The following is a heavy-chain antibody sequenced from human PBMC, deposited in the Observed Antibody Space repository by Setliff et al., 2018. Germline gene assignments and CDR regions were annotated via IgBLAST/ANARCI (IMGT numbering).Heavy chain of an antibody. V-gene: IGHV1-46*01. CDR1: GYTFTNHY. Sequence: ASVKVSCKASGYTFTNHYMHWVRQAPGQGLEWMGMINPGGXSXXYAQKFQGXXTMTRDTSTSTVYMELSSLRTEDTAVYYCARGYYDSYARYYVVGDYWGQGTPVTVSS. CDR3: ARGYYDSYARYYVVGDY. CDR2: INPGGXSX. J-gene: IGHJ4*02. D-gene: IGHD3-22*01.